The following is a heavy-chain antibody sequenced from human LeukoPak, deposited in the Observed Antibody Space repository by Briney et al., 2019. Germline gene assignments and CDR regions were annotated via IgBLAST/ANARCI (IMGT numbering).Heavy chain of an antibody. CDR2: IRYDDSNK. Sequence: GGSLRLSCAASGFSFSNYGMHWVRQAPGKGLEWVAFIRYDDSNKYYADSAKGRFTISRDNSKNTLSLQMDSLRTEDTSIYYCAKGAWAADGPMGNNFASWGQGTLVIVSS. J-gene: IGHJ4*02. CDR3: AKGAWAADGPMGNNFAS. V-gene: IGHV3-30*02. CDR1: GFSFSNYG. D-gene: IGHD6-13*01.